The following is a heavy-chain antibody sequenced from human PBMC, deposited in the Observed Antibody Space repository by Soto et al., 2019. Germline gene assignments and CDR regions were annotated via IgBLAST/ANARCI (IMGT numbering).Heavy chain of an antibody. CDR1: GFSLSTSGVG. Sequence: SGPTLVNPTQTLTLTCTFSGFSLSTSGVGVGWIRQPPGKALEWLALIYWDDDKRYSPSLKSRVTITKDTSKDQVVFTMTNMDPADTATYYCTQVYGSGSWGWYFHSWGQGTLVTVSS. D-gene: IGHD1-26*01. J-gene: IGHJ4*02. CDR2: IYWDDDK. CDR3: TQVYGSGSWGWYFHS. V-gene: IGHV2-5*02.